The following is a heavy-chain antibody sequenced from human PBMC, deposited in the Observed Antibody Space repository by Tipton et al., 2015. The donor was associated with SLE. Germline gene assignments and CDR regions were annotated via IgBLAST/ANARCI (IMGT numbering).Heavy chain of an antibody. J-gene: IGHJ4*02. V-gene: IGHV1-8*01. CDR3: ARSPIAAAATHFDY. D-gene: IGHD6-13*01. CDR1: GYTFTSYD. CDR2: MNPNSGNT. Sequence: QLVQSGAEVKKPGASVKVSRKASGYTFTSYDINWVRQATGQGLEWMGWMNPNSGNTGYAQKFQGRVTMTRNTSISTAYMELSSLRSEDTAVYYCARSPIAAAATHFDYWGQGTLVTVSS.